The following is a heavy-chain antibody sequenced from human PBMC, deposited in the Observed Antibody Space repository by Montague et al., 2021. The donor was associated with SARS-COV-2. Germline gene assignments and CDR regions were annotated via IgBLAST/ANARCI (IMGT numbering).Heavy chain of an antibody. CDR2: IYTSGST. CDR1: GGSISSYY. Sequence: SVTLSLTCTVSGGSISSYYWSWIRQPAGKGLEWIGRIYTSGSTNXNPSLKSRVTMSVDTSKNQFSLKLSSVTAADTAVYYCAREGGITIFGVVIGSPYYYYMDVWGKGTTVTVSS. CDR3: AREGGITIFGVVIGSPYYYYMDV. J-gene: IGHJ6*03. D-gene: IGHD3-3*01. V-gene: IGHV4-4*07.